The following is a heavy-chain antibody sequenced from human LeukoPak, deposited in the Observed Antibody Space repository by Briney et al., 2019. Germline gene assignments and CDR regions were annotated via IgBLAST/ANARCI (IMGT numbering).Heavy chain of an antibody. Sequence: SGGSLRLSCAASGFTFSSYSMNWVRQAPGKGLEWVSSISSSSSYIYYADSVKGRFTISRDNAKNSLYLQMNSLRAEDTAVYCCARDQGPSNYDFWSGYGAFDYWGQGTLVTVSS. CDR2: ISSSSSYI. J-gene: IGHJ4*02. V-gene: IGHV3-21*01. CDR1: GFTFSSYS. D-gene: IGHD3-3*01. CDR3: ARDQGPSNYDFWSGYGAFDY.